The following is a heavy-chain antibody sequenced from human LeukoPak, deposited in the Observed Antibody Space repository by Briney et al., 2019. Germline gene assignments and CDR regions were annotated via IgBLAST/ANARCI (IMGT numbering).Heavy chain of an antibody. D-gene: IGHD2-2*01. Sequence: QPGGSLRLSCAASGFTFSSYWMHWVRQAPGKGLVWVAFIRSDGTIKYYADSVKGRFTISRDNSKNTLYLQLNSLRAEDTAVYYCAKDVPAAYFDYWGQGTLVTVSS. CDR3: AKDVPAAYFDY. CDR1: GFTFSSYW. J-gene: IGHJ4*02. V-gene: IGHV3-30*02. CDR2: IRSDGTIK.